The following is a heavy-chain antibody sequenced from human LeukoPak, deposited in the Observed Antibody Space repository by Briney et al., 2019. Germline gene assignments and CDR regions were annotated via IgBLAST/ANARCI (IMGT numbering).Heavy chain of an antibody. CDR1: GFTFNDYE. CDR3: ARRRGMIRGVYYYCGMDV. D-gene: IGHD3-10*01. J-gene: IGHJ6*02. Sequence: GGSLRLSCAASGFTFNDYEMNWVRQAPGKGLEWVSYISSSGSTIYYADSVKGRFTISRDNAKNSLYLQMNSLRAEDTAVYYCARRRGMIRGVYYYCGMDVWGQGTTVTVSS. CDR2: ISSSGSTI. V-gene: IGHV3-48*03.